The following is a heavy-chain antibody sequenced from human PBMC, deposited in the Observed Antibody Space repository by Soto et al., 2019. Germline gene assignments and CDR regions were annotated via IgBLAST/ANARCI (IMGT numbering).Heavy chain of an antibody. D-gene: IGHD3-22*01. Sequence: EVQLLESGGGLVQPGGSLRLSCAASGFTFSSYAMSWFRQAPGKGLEWVSSISVSGGSTYYADSVKGRFTISRDNSKSTLFMHMTSLRAEATAVYYCAKAAGSDYYPVDYWGQGTLVTVSS. V-gene: IGHV3-23*01. CDR2: ISVSGGST. CDR3: AKAAGSDYYPVDY. CDR1: GFTFSSYA. J-gene: IGHJ4*02.